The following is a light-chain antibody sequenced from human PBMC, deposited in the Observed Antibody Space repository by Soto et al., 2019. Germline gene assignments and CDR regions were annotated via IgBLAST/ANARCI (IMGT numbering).Light chain of an antibody. CDR3: QSYDSSLSTYV. Sequence: QSVLTQPPSVSGAPGQRVTISCTGSSSNIGAGYDVHWYQHLPGTAPKLLIYGNSNRPSGVPDRFSGSKSGTSASLAITGLQAEDEADYYCQSYDSSLSTYVFATGTKLTVL. V-gene: IGLV1-40*01. J-gene: IGLJ1*01. CDR1: SSNIGAGYD. CDR2: GNS.